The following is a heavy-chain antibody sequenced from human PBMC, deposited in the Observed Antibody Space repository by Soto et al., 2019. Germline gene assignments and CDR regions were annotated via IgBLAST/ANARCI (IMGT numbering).Heavy chain of an antibody. CDR2: IYYSGST. CDR1: GGSISSYY. CDR3: AREGIAAGPFDY. V-gene: IGHV4-59*01. J-gene: IGHJ4*02. D-gene: IGHD6-13*01. Sequence: PSETLSLTCTVSGGSISSYYWSWIRQPPGKGLEWIGYIYYSGSTNYNPSLKSRVTISVDTSKNQFSLKLSSVTAADTAVYYCAREGIAAGPFDYWGQGTLVTVSS.